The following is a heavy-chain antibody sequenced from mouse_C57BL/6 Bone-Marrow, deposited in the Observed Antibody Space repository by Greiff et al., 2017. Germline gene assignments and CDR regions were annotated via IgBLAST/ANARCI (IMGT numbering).Heavy chain of an antibody. J-gene: IGHJ4*01. CDR3: ARFYDYDGGPSHYYAMDY. Sequence: VQLQQSGAELMKPGASVKLSCKATGYTFTGYWIEWVKQRPGHGLEWIGEILPGRGSTNYNEKFKGKATFTADTSSNTAYMQLSSLTAEDSAIYYCARFYDYDGGPSHYYAMDYWGQGTSVTVSS. CDR1: GYTFTGYW. CDR2: ILPGRGST. V-gene: IGHV1-9*01. D-gene: IGHD2-4*01.